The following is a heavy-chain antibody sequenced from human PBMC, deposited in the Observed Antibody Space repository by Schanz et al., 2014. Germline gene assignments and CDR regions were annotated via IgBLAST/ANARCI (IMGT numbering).Heavy chain of an antibody. Sequence: QVQLVQSGGEVKKPGASVKVSCKASGYTFTFTTYGISWVRQVPGQGLEYMGRITPILETANYAQKFLGRVTITADKSTSTAYMELKSLRSADTAVYYCATIGVNDYWRFGLDLWGQGTTVTVSS. D-gene: IGHD3-16*01. V-gene: IGHV1-69*04. CDR2: ITPILETA. J-gene: IGHJ6*02. CDR1: GYTFTFTTYG. CDR3: ATIGVNDYWRFGLDL.